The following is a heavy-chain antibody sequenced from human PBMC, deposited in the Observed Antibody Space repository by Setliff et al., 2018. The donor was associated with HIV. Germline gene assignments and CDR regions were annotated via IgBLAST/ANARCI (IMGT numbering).Heavy chain of an antibody. D-gene: IGHD3-10*02. J-gene: IGHJ3*02. CDR1: GYTFPSYY. CDR3: ARPRMFDSFDI. CDR2: ISPQNGVA. Sequence: ASVKVSCKASGYTFPSYYMHWVRQAPGQGLEWIGRISPQNGVAEYAPKFLGRVTMTLDTSISTAFLEIPRVTSDDAAVYYCARPRMFDSFDIWGQGTMVTVSS. V-gene: IGHV1-2*06.